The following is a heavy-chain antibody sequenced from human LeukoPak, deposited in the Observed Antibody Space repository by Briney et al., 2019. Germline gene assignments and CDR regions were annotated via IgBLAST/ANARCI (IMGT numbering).Heavy chain of an antibody. CDR3: AKEPWYSGSQHDAFDI. CDR1: GFTFSSYS. J-gene: IGHJ3*02. CDR2: ISSSSSYI. D-gene: IGHD1-26*01. V-gene: IGHV3-21*01. Sequence: PGGSLRLSCAASGFTFSSYSMNWVRQAPGKGLEWVSSISSSSSYIYYADSVKGRFTISRDNAKNSLYLQMNSLRAEDTAVYYCAKEPWYSGSQHDAFDIWGQGTMVTVPS.